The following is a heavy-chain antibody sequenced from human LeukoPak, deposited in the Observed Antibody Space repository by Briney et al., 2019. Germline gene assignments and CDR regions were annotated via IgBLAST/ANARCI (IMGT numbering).Heavy chain of an antibody. J-gene: IGHJ4*02. CDR3: ARDGYRYCSSTSCYTSFY. V-gene: IGHV1-18*01. Sequence: ASVKVSCKASGYTFTSYGIRWVRQAPGQGLEWMGWISAYNGNTNYAQKLQGRVTMTTDTSTSTAYMELRSLRSDDTAVYYCARDGYRYCSSTSCYTSFYWGQGTLVTVSS. D-gene: IGHD2-2*02. CDR1: GYTFTSYG. CDR2: ISAYNGNT.